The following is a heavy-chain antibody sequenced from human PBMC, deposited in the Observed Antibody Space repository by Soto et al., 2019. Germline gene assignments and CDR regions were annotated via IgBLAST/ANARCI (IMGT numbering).Heavy chain of an antibody. J-gene: IGHJ4*02. D-gene: IGHD6-19*01. CDR1: GFTFSSYG. CDR2: IWYDGSNK. Sequence: QVQLVESGGGVVQPGRSLRLSCAASGFTFSSYGMHWVRQAPGKGLEWVAVIWYDGSNKYYADSVKGRFTISRDNSKKKLSMQMNSLRAEDTAVYYCARDCAGYSSGWYQRGGFDYWGQGTLVTVSS. V-gene: IGHV3-33*01. CDR3: ARDCAGYSSGWYQRGGFDY.